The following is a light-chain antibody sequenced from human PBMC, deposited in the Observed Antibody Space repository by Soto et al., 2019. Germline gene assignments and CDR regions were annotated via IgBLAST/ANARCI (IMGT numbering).Light chain of an antibody. CDR2: GAS. CDR3: QQYGSSPSGIT. Sequence: EIVLTQSPGTLSLYPGERATLSCRASQSVSSSYLAWYQQKPGQAPRLLIYGASSRATGIPDRFSGSGSGTDFTLTISRLEPEDFAVYYCQQYGSSPSGITFGQGTRLEIK. CDR1: QSVSSSY. J-gene: IGKJ5*01. V-gene: IGKV3-20*01.